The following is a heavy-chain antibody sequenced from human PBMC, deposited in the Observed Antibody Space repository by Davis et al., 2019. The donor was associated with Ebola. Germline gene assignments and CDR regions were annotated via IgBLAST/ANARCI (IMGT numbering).Heavy chain of an antibody. CDR3: SCYSIGNDY. V-gene: IGHV3-23*01. J-gene: IGHJ4*02. CDR1: GFTFSSYA. Sequence: GESLKISCAASGFTFSSYAMSWVRQAPGKGLEWVSAISGSGGSTYYADSVKGRFTISRDNSKNTLYLQMNSLRAEDTGVYYCSCYSIGNDYWGQGTLVTVSS. D-gene: IGHD2-15*01. CDR2: ISGSGGST.